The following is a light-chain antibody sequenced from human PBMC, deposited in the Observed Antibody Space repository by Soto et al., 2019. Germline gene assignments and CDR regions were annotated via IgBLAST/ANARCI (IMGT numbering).Light chain of an antibody. CDR2: SNT. Sequence: QSVLTQPPSASGTPGQRVTISCSGSSSNIGINTVNWYQQVPGTAPKLLIYSNTQRPSGVPDRFSGSKSGTSASLAISGLQSEDEADYYCAAWDDSLNGYVFGPGTKLTVL. CDR1: SSNIGINT. V-gene: IGLV1-44*01. J-gene: IGLJ1*01. CDR3: AAWDDSLNGYV.